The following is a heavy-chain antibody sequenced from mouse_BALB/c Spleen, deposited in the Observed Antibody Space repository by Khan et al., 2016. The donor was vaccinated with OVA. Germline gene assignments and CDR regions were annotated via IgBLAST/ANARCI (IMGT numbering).Heavy chain of an antibody. Sequence: EVQLVESGPGLVKPSQSLSLTCTVTGYSITSDYAWSWIRQFPGNKLEWMGYISYSGNTKYNPSLKSRISVTLDTSKNPFFLQLNSVTTEDTATYYCARMSGGDFDFWGQGTTLTVSS. CDR2: ISYSGNT. J-gene: IGHJ2*01. D-gene: IGHD4-1*01. CDR3: ARMSGGDFDF. V-gene: IGHV3-2*02. CDR1: GYSITSDYA.